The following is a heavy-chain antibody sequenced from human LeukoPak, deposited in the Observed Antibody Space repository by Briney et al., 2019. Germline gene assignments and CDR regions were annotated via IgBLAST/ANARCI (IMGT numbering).Heavy chain of an antibody. Sequence: SVKVSCKACGYTFTSYGISCVRQAPGQGLEWMGWISAYNGNTNYAQKLQGRVTMTTDTSTSTAYMELRSLRSDDTAVYYCARVDYYDSSGYYGVGLGRYYFDYWGQGTLVTVSS. J-gene: IGHJ4*02. CDR3: ARVDYYDSSGYYGVGLGRYYFDY. CDR1: GYTFTSYG. D-gene: IGHD3-22*01. V-gene: IGHV1-18*01. CDR2: ISAYNGNT.